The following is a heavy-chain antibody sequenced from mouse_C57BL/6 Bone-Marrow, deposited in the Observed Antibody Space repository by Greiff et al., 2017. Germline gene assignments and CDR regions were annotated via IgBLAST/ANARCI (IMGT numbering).Heavy chain of an antibody. V-gene: IGHV14-4*01. J-gene: IGHJ2*01. CDR1: GFNIKDDY. CDR2: IDPDIGDT. Sequence: VQLQQSGAELVRPGASVKLSCTASGFNIKDDYIPWVKQRPEQGLEWIGWIDPDIGDTEYDSKFQGKATITSDTSANTAYLQLSSLTSEDSAVYYCSSFDGNYFDFWGQGTPLTVAS. D-gene: IGHD2-3*01. CDR3: SSFDGNYFDF.